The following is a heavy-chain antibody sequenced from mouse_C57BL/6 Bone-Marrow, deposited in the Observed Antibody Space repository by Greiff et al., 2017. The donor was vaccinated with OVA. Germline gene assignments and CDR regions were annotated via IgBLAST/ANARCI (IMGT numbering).Heavy chain of an antibody. J-gene: IGHJ4*01. D-gene: IGHD6-1*01. CDR3: ARHRGACYDAMDD. CDR2: ISNGGGST. Sequence: EVQRVESGGGLVQPGGSLKLSCAASGFTFSDYYMYWVRQTPEKRLEWVAYISNGGGSTYYPDTVKGRFTISRDNAKNTLYLQMSRLKSEDSAIYYCARHRGACYDAMDDWGKGTSVTVSS. CDR1: GFTFSDYY. V-gene: IGHV5-12*01.